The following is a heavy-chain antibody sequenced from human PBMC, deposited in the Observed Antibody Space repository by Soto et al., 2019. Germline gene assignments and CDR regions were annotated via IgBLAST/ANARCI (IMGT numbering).Heavy chain of an antibody. CDR3: GGSHRPIDYHYHGMDV. V-gene: IGHV3-23*01. CDR1: GFTLSRYV. D-gene: IGHD1-26*01. CDR2: ISGSGGRT. J-gene: IGHJ6*02. Sequence: PGGSLRLSCAASGFTLSRYVMSWVRQAPGKGLQWVSSISGSGGRTNYVDSVKGRFTISRDVSKNTLYLEMDRLTAGDTAVYYCGGSHRPIDYHYHGMDVWGQGTTVTVSS.